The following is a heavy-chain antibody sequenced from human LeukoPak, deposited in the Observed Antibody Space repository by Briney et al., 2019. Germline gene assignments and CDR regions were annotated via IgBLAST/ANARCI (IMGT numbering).Heavy chain of an antibody. CDR2: ISSSSSYI. J-gene: IGHJ4*02. Sequence: PGGSLRLSCAASGFTFSSYSMNWVRQAPGKGLEWVSSISSSSSYIYCADSVKGRFTISRDNAKNSLYLQMNSLRAEDTAVYYCARSDSSGYYVYWGQGTLVTVSS. CDR1: GFTFSSYS. D-gene: IGHD3-22*01. V-gene: IGHV3-21*01. CDR3: ARSDSSGYYVY.